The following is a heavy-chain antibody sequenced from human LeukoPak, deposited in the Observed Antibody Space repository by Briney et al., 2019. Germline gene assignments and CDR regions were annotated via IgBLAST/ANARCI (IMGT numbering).Heavy chain of an antibody. CDR1: GFTFSSYW. V-gene: IGHV3-7*01. D-gene: IGHD5-18*01. CDR2: IKQDGSEK. Sequence: PGGSLRLSCAASGFTFSSYWMSLVRQAPGKGLEWVANIKQDGSEKYYVDSVKGRFTISRDNAKNSLYLQMNSLRAEDTAVYYCARAYKRGYSYGLGYWGQGTLVTVSS. CDR3: ARAYKRGYSYGLGY. J-gene: IGHJ4*02.